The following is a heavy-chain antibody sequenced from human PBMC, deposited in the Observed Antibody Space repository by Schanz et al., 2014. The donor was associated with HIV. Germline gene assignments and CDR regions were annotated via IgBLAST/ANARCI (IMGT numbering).Heavy chain of an antibody. J-gene: IGHJ6*02. D-gene: IGHD3-22*01. V-gene: IGHV3-30*18. CDR3: AKDRNYYDNRYLGKGNYYYYYGMDV. Sequence: VQLVESGGGLVQPGGSLRLSCVASGFNFNSYGMHWVRQAPGKGLEWVAVMSYDGINKHYADSVKGRFTISRDNSKNTMYLKMNSLRVDDTAVYYCAKDRNYYDNRYLGKGNYYYYYGMDVWGQGTTVTVSS. CDR1: GFNFNSYG. CDR2: MSYDGINK.